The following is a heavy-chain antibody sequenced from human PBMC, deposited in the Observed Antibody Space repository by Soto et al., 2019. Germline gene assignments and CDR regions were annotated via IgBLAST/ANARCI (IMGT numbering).Heavy chain of an antibody. CDR3: AREDWNFSHAPDY. D-gene: IGHD1-7*01. V-gene: IGHV1-69*13. J-gene: IGHJ4*02. CDR1: GGTFSSYA. CDR2: IIPIFGTA. Sequence: SVKVSCKASGGTFSSYAISWVRQAPGQGLEWMGGIIPIFGTANYAQKFQGRVTITADESTSTAYMELRSLRSEDTAVYYCAREDWNFSHAPDYWGQGTLVTVSS.